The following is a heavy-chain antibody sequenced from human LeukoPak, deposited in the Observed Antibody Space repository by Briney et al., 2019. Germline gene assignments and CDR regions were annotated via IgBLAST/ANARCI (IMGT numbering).Heavy chain of an antibody. J-gene: IGHJ4*02. V-gene: IGHV1-18*01. Sequence: ASVKVSCKTSGYTFTKYGISWVRQAPGQGPEWMGWISAYDGNTIYAQKLQDRLTLTTDTSTDTAHMELRSFRSDNTAVYFCARARGDRSGYYRYWGQGTLVTVSS. CDR1: GYTFTKYG. D-gene: IGHD3-22*01. CDR2: ISAYDGNT. CDR3: ARARGDRSGYYRY.